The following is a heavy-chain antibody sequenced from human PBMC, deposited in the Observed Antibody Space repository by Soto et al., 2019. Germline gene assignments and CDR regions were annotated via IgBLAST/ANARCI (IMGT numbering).Heavy chain of an antibody. V-gene: IGHV1-69*12. D-gene: IGHD5-12*01. J-gene: IGHJ6*01. CDR2: IMPIFRTP. Sequence: QFQLKQSGAEVKKPGSSVKVSCKASGGTFTNSAISWLRQAPGQGLEWMGGIMPIFRTPDYAQKFQGRVTITADESTSTGYMELSGLRSDVTAVYHCARDKDRLQLGGYYYYILDVW. CDR1: GGTFTNSA. CDR3: ARDKDRLQLGGYYYYILDV.